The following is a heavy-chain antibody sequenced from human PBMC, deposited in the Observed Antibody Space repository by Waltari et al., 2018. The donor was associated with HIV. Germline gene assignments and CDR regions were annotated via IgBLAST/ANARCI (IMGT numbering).Heavy chain of an antibody. D-gene: IGHD3-10*01. CDR1: GFNFSPFG. J-gene: IGHJ6*02. CDR2: ISYDGHNK. CDR3: AKDLVTRGFFYFYGMHV. V-gene: IGHV3-30*18. Sequence: QVQLEDSGGGVVQSGRSLRLTCVASGFNFSPFGLHWVRQAPGKGLEWVAVISYDGHNKQYADSVKGRFTISRDNSNSTLFLQMSSLRPDDTAVYYCAKDLVTRGFFYFYGMHVWGQGTTVTVSS.